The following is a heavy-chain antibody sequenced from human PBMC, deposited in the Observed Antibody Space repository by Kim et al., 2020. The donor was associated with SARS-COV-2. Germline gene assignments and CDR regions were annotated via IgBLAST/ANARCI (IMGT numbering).Heavy chain of an antibody. D-gene: IGHD1-26*01. J-gene: IGHJ5*02. CDR3: AREREGVGLPLFDP. V-gene: IGHV1-3*01. Sequence: SQKFQGRVTITRDTSASTAYMELSSLRSEDTAVYYCAREREGVGLPLFDPWGQGTLVTVSS.